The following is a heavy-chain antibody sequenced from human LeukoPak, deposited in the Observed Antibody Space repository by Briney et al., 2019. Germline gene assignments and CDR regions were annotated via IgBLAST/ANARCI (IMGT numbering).Heavy chain of an antibody. V-gene: IGHV1-18*01. CDR2: ISAYNGNT. CDR1: GYTFTSYG. CDR3: ARGPTQLPPY. Sequence: ASVKVSCKASGYTFTSYGISWVRQAPGQGLEWMGWISAYNGNTNYAQKFQGRVTITADKSTSTAYMELSSLRSEDTAVYYCARGPTQLPPYWGQGTLVTVSS. D-gene: IGHD2-2*01. J-gene: IGHJ4*02.